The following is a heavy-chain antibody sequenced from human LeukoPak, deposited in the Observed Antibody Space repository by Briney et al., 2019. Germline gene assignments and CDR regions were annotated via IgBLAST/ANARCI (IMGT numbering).Heavy chain of an antibody. CDR2: ISYDGSNK. CDR1: GFTFSSYG. V-gene: IGHV3-30*18. J-gene: IGHJ4*02. D-gene: IGHD3-10*01. CDR3: AKDLSYYGSGSYLV. Sequence: PGGSLSLSCAASGFTFSSYGMHWVRQAPGKGLEWVAVISYDGSNKYYADSVKGRFTISRDNSKNTLYLQMNSLRAEDTAVYYCAKDLSYYGSGSYLVWGQGTLVTVSS.